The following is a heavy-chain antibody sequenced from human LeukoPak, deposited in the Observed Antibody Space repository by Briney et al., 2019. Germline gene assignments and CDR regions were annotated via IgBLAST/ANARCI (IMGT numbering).Heavy chain of an antibody. CDR2: ARKKANSYTT. CDR1: GFTFSSYG. J-gene: IGHJ4*02. Sequence: PGRSLRLSCAASGFTFSSYGMHWVRQAPGKGLEWVGRARKKANSYTTDYAASVKGRFTISRDDSKNSLYLQMNSLRDEDTAVYYCARGKVAYSSSWPIDYWGQGTLVTVSS. CDR3: ARGKVAYSSSWPIDY. D-gene: IGHD6-13*01. V-gene: IGHV3-72*01.